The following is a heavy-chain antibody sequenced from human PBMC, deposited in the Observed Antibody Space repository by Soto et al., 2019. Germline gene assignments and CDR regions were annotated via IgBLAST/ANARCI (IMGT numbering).Heavy chain of an antibody. D-gene: IGHD2-15*01. J-gene: IGHJ5*02. V-gene: IGHV1-3*01. CDR3: ARGLGYCSGGDCYNWFDP. CDR2: INPGNGNT. CDR1: GYTFTSYA. Sequence: ASVKVCCKASGYTFTSYAMHSVRQAPGQRLEWMGWINPGNGNTKYSQKFQGRVTITRDTSASTAYMELSSLRSEDTAVYYCARGLGYCSGGDCYNWFDPWGQGALVTVSS.